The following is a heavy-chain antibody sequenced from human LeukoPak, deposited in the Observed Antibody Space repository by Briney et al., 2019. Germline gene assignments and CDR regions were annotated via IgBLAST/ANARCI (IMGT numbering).Heavy chain of an antibody. CDR2: INPNSGGT. Sequence: ASVKVSCKASGYTFSGYYMHWVRQAPGQGLEWMGWINPNSGGTNYAQKFQGRVTMTRDTSLSTAYMELSRLRSDDTAVYYCASPFTVTEIWFAPWGQGTLVTVSS. CDR3: ASPFTVTEIWFAP. J-gene: IGHJ5*02. V-gene: IGHV1-2*02. CDR1: GYTFSGYY. D-gene: IGHD4-11*01.